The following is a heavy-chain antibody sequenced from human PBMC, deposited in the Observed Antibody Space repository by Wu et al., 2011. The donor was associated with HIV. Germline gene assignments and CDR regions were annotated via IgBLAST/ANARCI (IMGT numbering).Heavy chain of an antibody. V-gene: IGHV1-69-2*01. J-gene: IGHJ5*02. CDR2: VLPEDGET. CDR1: DDSFSDYY. D-gene: IGHD2-21*01. CDR3: VRGPRAIPMREENWLDP. Sequence: EVHLVQSGPEVKRPGTTLQISCKVSDDSFSDYYIHWIKEAPGGGLEWVGLVLPEDGETIYGDKFQGRVTIAADTSIDTAYMQFSSLRSEDTAVYYCVRGPRAIPMREENWLDPWGQGTLVLVSS.